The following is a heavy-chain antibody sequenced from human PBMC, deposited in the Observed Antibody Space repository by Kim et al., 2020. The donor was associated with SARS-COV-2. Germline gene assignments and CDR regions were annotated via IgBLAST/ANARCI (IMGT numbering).Heavy chain of an antibody. Sequence: SETLSLTCTLSGGYVDNYYWRWIRQSPGKGLEWIGAISSSGITDDSPSLKGRVAISLGTSRKQFYLTLTSVTAADTAVYYCARGRGFSDLGVWGQGTL. CDR1: GGYVDNYY. CDR2: ISSSGIT. D-gene: IGHD5-12*01. J-gene: IGHJ4*02. CDR3: ARGRGFSDLGV. V-gene: IGHV4-59*02.